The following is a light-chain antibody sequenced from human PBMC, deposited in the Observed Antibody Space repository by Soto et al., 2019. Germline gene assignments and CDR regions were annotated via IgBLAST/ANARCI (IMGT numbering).Light chain of an antibody. CDR2: HAS. CDR3: QQYNSYS. V-gene: IGKV1-5*01. J-gene: IGKJ1*01. Sequence: DIQLPQSPSTLPASVGDRVTITCRASQSISNWLAWYQQNPGTAPKVLIYHASNLQSGVPSRFSGSGSGTEFTLTISSLQPDDFATYYCQQYNSYSFVQGTKVDSK. CDR1: QSISNW.